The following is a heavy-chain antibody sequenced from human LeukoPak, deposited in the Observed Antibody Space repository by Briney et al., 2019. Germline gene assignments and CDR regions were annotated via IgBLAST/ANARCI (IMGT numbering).Heavy chain of an antibody. D-gene: IGHD5-12*01. CDR1: GGSISSSSYY. Sequence: SETLSLTCTVSGGSISSSSYYWGWIRQPPGKGLEWIGSMYSSGSTYYNPSLKSRVTISVDTSKNQFPLKLSSMTAADTAVYYCARSGSGYLRYYFDYWGQGTLVTVSS. V-gene: IGHV4-39*06. CDR2: MYSSGST. J-gene: IGHJ4*02. CDR3: ARSGSGYLRYYFDY.